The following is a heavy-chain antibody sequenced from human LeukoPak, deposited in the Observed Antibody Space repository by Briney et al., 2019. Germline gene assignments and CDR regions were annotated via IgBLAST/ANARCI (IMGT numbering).Heavy chain of an antibody. D-gene: IGHD4-17*01. J-gene: IGHJ6*02. CDR1: GYTFTSYD. Sequence: ASVKVSCKASGYTFTSYDFNWLRQATGQGLEWMGWMNPNSGNTGYAQKFQGRVTMTRNTSISTAYMELSSLRSEDTAVYYCARSFTVTKRLFYYYGMDVWGQGTTVTVSS. CDR2: MNPNSGNT. CDR3: ARSFTVTKRLFYYYGMDV. V-gene: IGHV1-8*01.